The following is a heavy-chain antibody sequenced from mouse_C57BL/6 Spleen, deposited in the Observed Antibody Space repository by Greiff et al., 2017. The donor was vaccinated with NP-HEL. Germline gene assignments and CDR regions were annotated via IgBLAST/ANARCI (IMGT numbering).Heavy chain of an antibody. D-gene: IGHD1-1*01. J-gene: IGHJ2*01. CDR2: IYPGDGDT. CDR3: ARSVPVSYYGSSYSFDY. Sequence: VQLQQSGPELVKPGASVKISCKASGYAFSSSWMNWVKQRPGKGLEWIGRIYPGDGDTNYNGKFKGKATLTADKSSSTAYMQLSSLTSEDSAVYFCARSVPVSYYGSSYSFDYWGQGTTLTVSS. CDR1: GYAFSSSW. V-gene: IGHV1-82*01.